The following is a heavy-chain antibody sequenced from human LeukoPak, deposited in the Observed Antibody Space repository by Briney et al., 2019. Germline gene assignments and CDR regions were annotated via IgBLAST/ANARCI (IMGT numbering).Heavy chain of an antibody. J-gene: IGHJ5*02. Sequence: SETLSLTCTVSGGSISSYYWSWIRQPPGKGLEWIGYIYYSGSTNYNPSLKSRVTISVGTSKNQFSLKLSSVTAADTAVYYCAREEVDSSSAINWFDPWGQGTLVTVSS. V-gene: IGHV4-59*01. CDR2: IYYSGST. CDR3: AREEVDSSSAINWFDP. D-gene: IGHD6-6*01. CDR1: GGSISSYY.